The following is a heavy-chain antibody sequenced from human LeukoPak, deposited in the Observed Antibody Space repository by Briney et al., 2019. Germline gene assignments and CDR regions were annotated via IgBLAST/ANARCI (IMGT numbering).Heavy chain of an antibody. D-gene: IGHD4-11*01. J-gene: IGHJ4*02. V-gene: IGHV1-46*01. CDR2: INPSGGST. CDR3: ARDGAVTTAPDY. Sequence: ASVKVSCKASGYTFTSYYMHWVRQAPGQGLEWMEIINPSGGSTSYAQKFQGRVTMTRDTSTSTVYMELSSLRSEDTAVYYCARDGAVTTAPDYWGQGTLVTVSS. CDR1: GYTFTSYY.